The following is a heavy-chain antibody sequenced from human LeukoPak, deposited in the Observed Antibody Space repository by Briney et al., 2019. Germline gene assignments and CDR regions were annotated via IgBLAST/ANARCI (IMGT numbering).Heavy chain of an antibody. D-gene: IGHD1-7*01. V-gene: IGHV3-23*01. Sequence: GGSLRLSCAASGFTFSSYAMSWVRQAPGKGLEWVPIISGGGGSTYYADSVKGQFTISRDNSKNTLYLQMNSLRAEDTAVYYCAKAQGETWNYVPFDYWGQGTLVTVSS. CDR3: AKAQGETWNYVPFDY. CDR1: GFTFSSYA. CDR2: ISGGGGST. J-gene: IGHJ4*02.